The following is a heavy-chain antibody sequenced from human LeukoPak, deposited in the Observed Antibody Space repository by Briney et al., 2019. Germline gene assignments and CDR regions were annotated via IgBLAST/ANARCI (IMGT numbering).Heavy chain of an antibody. V-gene: IGHV3-48*03. D-gene: IGHD3-10*02. CDR3: AELGITMIGGV. CDR2: ISSSGSTI. Sequence: GGSLRLSCAASGFTFSSYEMNWLRQAPGNGLAWVSYISSSGSTIYYADPVKGRFTISRDNAKNSLYLQMNSLSAEDTAVYYCAELGITMIGGVWGKGTTVTISS. CDR1: GFTFSSYE. J-gene: IGHJ6*04.